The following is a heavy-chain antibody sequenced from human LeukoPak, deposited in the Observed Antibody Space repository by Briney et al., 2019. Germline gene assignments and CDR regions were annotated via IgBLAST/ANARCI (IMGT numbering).Heavy chain of an antibody. V-gene: IGHV3-30*03. CDR1: GFTFSSYA. CDR3: ARVLTPDSSGWRGWFDP. J-gene: IGHJ5*02. D-gene: IGHD6-19*01. CDR2: ISYDGSNK. Sequence: PGGSLRLSCAASGFTFSSYAMHWVRQAPGKGLEWVAVISYDGSNKYYADSVKGRFTISRDNSKNTLYLQMNSLRAEDTAVYYCARVLTPDSSGWRGWFDPWGQGTLVTVSS.